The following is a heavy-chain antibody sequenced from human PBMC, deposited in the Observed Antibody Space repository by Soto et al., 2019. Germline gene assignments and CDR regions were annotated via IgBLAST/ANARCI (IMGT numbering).Heavy chain of an antibody. D-gene: IGHD2-2*01. J-gene: IGHJ4*02. CDR1: GYTFTGHY. Sequence: ASVKVSCKASGYTFTGHYMHWVRQAPGQGLEWMGWINPNSVGTNYAQKFQGRVTMTRDTSISTAYMELSRLRSEDTAVYYCASPYCSSTSCYDRGDYWGQGTLVTVSS. CDR2: INPNSVGT. CDR3: ASPYCSSTSCYDRGDY. V-gene: IGHV1-2*02.